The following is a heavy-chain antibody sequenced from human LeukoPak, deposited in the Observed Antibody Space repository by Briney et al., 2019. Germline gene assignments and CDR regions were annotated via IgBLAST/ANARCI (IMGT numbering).Heavy chain of an antibody. CDR1: GFTFSSYS. CDR3: AKGGASVTRYVDY. V-gene: IGHV3-30*18. J-gene: IGHJ4*02. CDR2: TSNSGENT. Sequence: GGSLRHSCAASGFTFSSYSMQWVRQTPGKGLEWVGITSNSGENTFYGEAVKGRFTISRDNSQNTLYLQMNSLRPEDTAVYYCAKGGASVTRYVDYWGQGTLVTVSS. D-gene: IGHD4-17*01.